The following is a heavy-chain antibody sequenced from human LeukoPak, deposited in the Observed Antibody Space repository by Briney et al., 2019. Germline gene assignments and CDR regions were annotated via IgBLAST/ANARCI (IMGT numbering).Heavy chain of an antibody. J-gene: IGHJ4*02. D-gene: IGHD3-22*01. V-gene: IGHV3-53*01. CDR1: GGSISSYY. CDR2: IYSGGST. CDR3: AREDYYDSSGIAH. Sequence: PSETLSLTCTVSGGSISSYYWSWVRQAPGKGLEWVSVIYSGGSTYYADSVKGRFTISRDNSKNTLYLQMNSLRAEDTAVYYCAREDYYDSSGIAHWGQGTLVTVSS.